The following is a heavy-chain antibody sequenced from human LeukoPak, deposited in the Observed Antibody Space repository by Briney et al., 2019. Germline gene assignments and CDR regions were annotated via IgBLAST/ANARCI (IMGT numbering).Heavy chain of an antibody. V-gene: IGHV3-21*01. CDR2: ISSSSSYI. CDR1: GFTFSSYS. Sequence: GGSLRLSCAASGFTFSSYSMNWVRQAPGKGLEWVSSISSSSSYIYYADSVKGRFTISRDNAKNSLYLQMNRLRAEDTAVYYCARDGDSSGYEGYFDYWGQGTLVTVSS. J-gene: IGHJ4*02. CDR3: ARDGDSSGYEGYFDY. D-gene: IGHD3-22*01.